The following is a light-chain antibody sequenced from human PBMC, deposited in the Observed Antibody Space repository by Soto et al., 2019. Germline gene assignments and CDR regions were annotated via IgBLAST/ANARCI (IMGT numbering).Light chain of an antibody. J-gene: IGKJ5*01. CDR2: DAS. CDR3: QQRMHWPPIT. V-gene: IGKV3-11*01. CDR1: QSVNRY. Sequence: ETVLTQSPATLSLSPGERATLSCRASQSVNRYLAWYQQKPGQAPRLLIYDASNRATGIPARFSGSGSGTDFALTINSLEPEDFAVYYCQQRMHWPPITFGQGTRLEIK.